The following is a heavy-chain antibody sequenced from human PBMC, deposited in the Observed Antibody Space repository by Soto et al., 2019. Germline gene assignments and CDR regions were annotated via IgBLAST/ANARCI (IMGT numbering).Heavy chain of an antibody. CDR2: IYYSGST. J-gene: IGHJ4*02. CDR3: ARPAPGGPYGTFDY. CDR1: GGSISSSSYY. D-gene: IGHD3-16*01. Sequence: QLQLQESGPGLVKPSETLSLTCTVSGGSISSSSYYWGWIRQPPGKGLEWIGSIYYSGSTYYNPSLKSRVTISVDTSKNQFSLKLSSVTAADTAVYYCARPAPGGPYGTFDYWGQGTLVTVSS. V-gene: IGHV4-39*01.